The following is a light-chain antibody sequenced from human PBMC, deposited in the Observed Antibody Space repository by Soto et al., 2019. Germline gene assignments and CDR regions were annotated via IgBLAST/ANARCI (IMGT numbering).Light chain of an antibody. V-gene: IGKV3-15*01. Sequence: EIMFTQSPATLSVYTGERATLSCRASQSVSSNLAWYQQKPGQAPRLLIYGASTRATGIPARFSGSGSGTDFTLTISGLESEDFAVYYCQQYKNWPRTFGQGTKVDIK. CDR3: QQYKNWPRT. CDR1: QSVSSN. CDR2: GAS. J-gene: IGKJ1*01.